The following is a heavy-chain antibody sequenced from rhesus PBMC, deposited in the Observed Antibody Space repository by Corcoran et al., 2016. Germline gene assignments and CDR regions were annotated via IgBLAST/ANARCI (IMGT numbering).Heavy chain of an antibody. CDR3: ARLVVATFPNFDY. CDR2: IGGISGST. Sequence: QVQLQESGPGLVKPSETLSLTCAVSGGSISGYYWNWSRQPQGKGLEGIGYIGGISGSTYYTPSLKSRVTMSTGTTKNQFSLKLSSVTAADTAVYYCARLVVATFPNFDYWGQGVLVTVSS. J-gene: IGHJ4*01. V-gene: IGHV4-165*02. CDR1: GGSISGYY. D-gene: IGHD2-21*01.